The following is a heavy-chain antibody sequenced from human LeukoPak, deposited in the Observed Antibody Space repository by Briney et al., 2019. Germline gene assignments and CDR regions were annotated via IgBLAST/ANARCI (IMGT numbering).Heavy chain of an antibody. CDR1: GGSISSYY. J-gene: IGHJ4*02. Sequence: SETLSLTCTVSGGSISSYYWSWIRQPPGKGLEWIGYIYYSGSTNYNPSLKSRVTISVDTSKNQFSLKLSSVTAADTAVYYCARYYDFWSGPYYFDYWGQGTLVTVSS. CDR2: IYYSGST. D-gene: IGHD3-3*01. V-gene: IGHV4-59*01. CDR3: ARYYDFWSGPYYFDY.